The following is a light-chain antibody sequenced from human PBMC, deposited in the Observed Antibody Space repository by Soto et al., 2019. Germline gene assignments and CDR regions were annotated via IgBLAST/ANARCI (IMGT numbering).Light chain of an antibody. V-gene: IGKV1-33*01. CDR1: QDISNY. CDR2: DAS. J-gene: IGKJ4*01. CDR3: QQYDNLPLT. Sequence: IQMTQSPSSLSASVGDRVTITSQASQDISNYLNWYQQKPGKAPKLLIYDASNLETGVPSRFSGSGSGTDFTFTISSLQPEDIATYYCQQYDNLPLTLGGGTKVDIK.